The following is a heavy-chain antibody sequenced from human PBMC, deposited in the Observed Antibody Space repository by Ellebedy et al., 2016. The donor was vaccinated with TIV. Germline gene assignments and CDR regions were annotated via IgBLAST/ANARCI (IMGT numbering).Heavy chain of an antibody. Sequence: ASVKVSXXVSGYTLTELSMHWVRQAPGKGLEWMGGFDPEDGETIYAQKFQGRVTMTEDTSTSTAYMELRSLRSDDTAVYYCARARFGERSYYYGMDVWGQGTTVTVSS. CDR3: ARARFGERSYYYGMDV. J-gene: IGHJ6*02. CDR2: FDPEDGET. V-gene: IGHV1-24*01. CDR1: GYTLTELS. D-gene: IGHD3-10*01.